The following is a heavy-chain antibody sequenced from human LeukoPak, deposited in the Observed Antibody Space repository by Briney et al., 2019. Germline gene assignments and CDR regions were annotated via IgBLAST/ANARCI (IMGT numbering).Heavy chain of an antibody. Sequence: GRSLRLSCAASGFTFSSYGMHWVRQAPGKGLEWVAVIWYDGSNKYYADSVKGRFTISRDNSKNTLYLQMNSLRAEDTAVYYCAREEYSSSWLGFDYWGQGTLVTVSS. J-gene: IGHJ4*02. CDR2: IWYDGSNK. CDR1: GFTFSSYG. V-gene: IGHV3-33*08. D-gene: IGHD6-13*01. CDR3: AREEYSSSWLGFDY.